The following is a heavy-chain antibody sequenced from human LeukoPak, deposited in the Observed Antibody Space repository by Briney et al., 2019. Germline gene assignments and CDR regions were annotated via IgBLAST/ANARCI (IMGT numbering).Heavy chain of an antibody. CDR3: ARGGSFIAVAGTFKY. Sequence: GASVKVSCKASGYTFTGYYMHWVRQAPGQGLEWMGWINPNSGGTNYAQKFQGWVTMTRDTSISTAYMELSRLRSDDTAVYYCARGGSFIAVAGTFKYWGQGTLVTVSS. CDR1: GYTFTGYY. CDR2: INPNSGGT. V-gene: IGHV1-2*04. J-gene: IGHJ4*02. D-gene: IGHD6-19*01.